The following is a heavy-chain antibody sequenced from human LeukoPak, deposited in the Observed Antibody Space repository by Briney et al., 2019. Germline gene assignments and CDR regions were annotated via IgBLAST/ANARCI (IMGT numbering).Heavy chain of an antibody. J-gene: IGHJ4*02. V-gene: IGHV3-74*01. CDR3: ARGGKHSSGYYKRIDY. Sequence: PGGSLRLSCAASGFTFSNYWMHWVRQAPGKGLVWVSRINSDGINTSYADSVKGRFTISRDNAKNSLYLQMNSLRAEDTAVYYCARGGKHSSGYYKRIDYWGQGTLVTVSS. D-gene: IGHD3-22*01. CDR1: GFTFSNYW. CDR2: INSDGINT.